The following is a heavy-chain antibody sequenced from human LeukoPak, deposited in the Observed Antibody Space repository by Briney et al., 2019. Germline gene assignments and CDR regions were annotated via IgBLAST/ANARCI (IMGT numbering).Heavy chain of an antibody. J-gene: IGHJ3*02. CDR3: ARDGSDLDYYDSSGPGAFDI. Sequence: SQTLSLTCTVSGGSISSGGYYWSWIRQHPGKGLEWIGYIYYSGSTYYNPSLKSRVTISVDTSKNRFSLKLSSVTAADTAVYYCARDGSDLDYYDSSGPGAFDIWGQGTMVTVSS. D-gene: IGHD3-22*01. CDR2: IYYSGST. CDR1: GGSISSGGYY. V-gene: IGHV4-31*03.